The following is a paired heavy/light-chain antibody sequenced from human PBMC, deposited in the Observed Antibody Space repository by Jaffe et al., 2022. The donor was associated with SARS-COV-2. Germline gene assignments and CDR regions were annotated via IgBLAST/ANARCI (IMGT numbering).Light chain of an antibody. CDR2: AAS. CDR1: ESIRNF. V-gene: IGKV1-39*01. J-gene: IGKJ2*01. Sequence: DIQMTQSPSSLSASVGDRVTITCRASESIRNFLNWYQQRPGKAPNLLIYAASNLQSGVPSRFSGSGFGTDFTLIISSMQPEDFATYYCQQSYSTIPTFGQGTKLEIK. CDR3: QQSYSTIPT.
Heavy chain of an antibody. J-gene: IGHJ4*02. D-gene: IGHD3-22*01. CDR2: IKSKTDGGTR. Sequence: EVQVVESGGVLVKPGGSLRLSCAPSGFTFSNAWMSWVRQAPGKGLEWVGRIKSKTDGGTRDYAAPVKGRFTISRDDSKNTLYLQMNSLKTEDTAVYYCTTDLGDGSVYHYNLGYLGAIDYWGQGTLVTVSS. V-gene: IGHV3-15*01. CDR3: TTDLGDGSVYHYNLGYLGAIDY. CDR1: GFTFSNAW.